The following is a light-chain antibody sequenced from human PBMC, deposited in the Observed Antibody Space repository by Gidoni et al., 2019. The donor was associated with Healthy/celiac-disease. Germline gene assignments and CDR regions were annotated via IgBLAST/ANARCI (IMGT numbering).Light chain of an antibody. Sequence: EIVLTQSPGTLSLSPGERATLSCRASQSVSSSYLAWYQQKPGPAPRLLIYGASSRATGIPSRLEPEDFAVYYCQQYGSSLTWTFGQGTKVEIK. CDR2: GAS. CDR1: QSVSSSY. CDR3: QQYGSSLTWT. J-gene: IGKJ1*01. V-gene: IGKV3-20*01.